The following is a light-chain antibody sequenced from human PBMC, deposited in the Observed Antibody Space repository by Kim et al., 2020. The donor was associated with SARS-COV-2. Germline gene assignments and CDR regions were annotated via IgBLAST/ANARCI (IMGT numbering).Light chain of an antibody. V-gene: IGKV3-11*01. Sequence: PGERGTPSCRASQSIDTYLAWYQQRPGQAPRLLVYDASTRATGVPDRFSGSGSGTDFTLTISNLEPEDFSTYYCQQRNSWPPAVTFGGGTKVDIK. CDR2: DAS. CDR3: QQRNSWPPAVT. CDR1: QSIDTY. J-gene: IGKJ4*01.